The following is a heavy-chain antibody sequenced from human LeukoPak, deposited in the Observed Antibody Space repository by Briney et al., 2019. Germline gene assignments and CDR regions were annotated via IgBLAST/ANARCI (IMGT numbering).Heavy chain of an antibody. Sequence: SETLSLICTVSGGSISSYYWSWIRQPPGKGLEWIGYIYYSGSTNYNPSLKSRVTISVDTSKSQFSLKLSSVTAADTAVYYCARMYSNWFDPWGQGTLVTVSS. V-gene: IGHV4-59*01. CDR1: GGSISSYY. CDR2: IYYSGST. J-gene: IGHJ5*02. D-gene: IGHD4-11*01. CDR3: ARMYSNWFDP.